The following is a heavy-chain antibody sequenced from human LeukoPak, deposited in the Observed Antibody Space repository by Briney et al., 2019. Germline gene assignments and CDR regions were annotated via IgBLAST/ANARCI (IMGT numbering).Heavy chain of an antibody. D-gene: IGHD6-19*01. CDR3: ARASGYSSGWTPFDH. CDR2: ISSSSSYI. Sequence: GGSLRLSCAASGFTFSSYSMNWVRQAPGKGLEWVSSISSSSSYIYYADSVKGRFTISRDNSKNTLYLQMNRLRAEDTGMYYCARASGYSSGWTPFDHWGQGTLVTVSS. V-gene: IGHV3-21*04. J-gene: IGHJ4*02. CDR1: GFTFSSYS.